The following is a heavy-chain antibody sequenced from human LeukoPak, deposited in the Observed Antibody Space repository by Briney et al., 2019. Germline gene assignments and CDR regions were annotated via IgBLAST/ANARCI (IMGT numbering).Heavy chain of an antibody. V-gene: IGHV1-24*01. CDR2: ET. D-gene: IGHD3-10*01. CDR3: ARGPIGAPDYYFDY. J-gene: IGHJ4*02. CDR1: GYTLTEIS. Sequence: ASVRVSFKVSGYTLTEISMYWVRQAPGKGLGETLYAQKFQGRVTMTEDTSTDTAYMELSSLRSEDTAVYFCARGPIGAPDYYFDYWGQGTLVTVSS.